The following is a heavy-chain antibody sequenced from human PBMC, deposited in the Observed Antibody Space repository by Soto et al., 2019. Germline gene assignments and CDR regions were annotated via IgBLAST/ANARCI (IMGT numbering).Heavy chain of an antibody. CDR3: AKMGFRSSTGSYDYTMDV. Sequence: PGGSLRLSCAASGFTFSTYAMSWVRQAPGKGLERVSVITGSGSSSYYADSVKGRFTISRDNSKNTLCLQMESLRAEDTAVYYCAKMGFRSSTGSYDYTMDVWGQGTTVTVSS. J-gene: IGHJ6*02. CDR2: ITGSGSSS. CDR1: GFTFSTYA. V-gene: IGHV3-23*01. D-gene: IGHD5-12*01.